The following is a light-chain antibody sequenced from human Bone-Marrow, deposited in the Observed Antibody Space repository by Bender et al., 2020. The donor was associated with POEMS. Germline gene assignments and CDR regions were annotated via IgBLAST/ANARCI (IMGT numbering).Light chain of an antibody. CDR2: NVN. CDR3: SSYTPTDTFVL. V-gene: IGLV2-5*01. J-gene: IGLJ2*01. CDR1: SSDVGSYDY. Sequence: QSALIQPPSVSGSPGQSVTISCTGTSSDVGSYDYVSWCQQHPGTVPKPMIYNVNTRPSGVPDRFSGSKSGNTASMTISGLQAEDEALYFCSSYTPTDTFVLFGGGTKLTVL.